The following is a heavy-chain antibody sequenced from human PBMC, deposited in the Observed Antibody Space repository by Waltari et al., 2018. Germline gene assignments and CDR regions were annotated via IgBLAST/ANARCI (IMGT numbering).Heavy chain of an antibody. CDR2: ISSTGGTI. V-gene: IGHV3-23*04. Sequence: EVQLVDSGGGLVQPGGSLRLSCAASGFTYRNYPMTWGRQAPGKGLEWVSSISSTGGTIHYAASVKGRFTISRDDSKNTLYLQMHNLRAEDTAVYYCAKGAQYQLLYFYFDSWGQGTLVTVSS. J-gene: IGHJ4*02. CDR1: GFTYRNYP. D-gene: IGHD2-2*02. CDR3: AKGAQYQLLYFYFDS.